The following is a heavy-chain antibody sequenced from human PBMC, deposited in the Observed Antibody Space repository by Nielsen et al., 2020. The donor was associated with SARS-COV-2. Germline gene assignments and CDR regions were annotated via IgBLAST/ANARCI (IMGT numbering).Heavy chain of an antibody. Sequence: SETLSLTCTVSGGSISSSSYYWGWIRQPPGKGLEWIGSIYYSGSTYYNPSLKSRVTISVDTSKNQFSLKLSSVTAADTAVYYCARHAGGRRYFDYWGRGTLVTVSS. CDR3: ARHAGGRRYFDY. CDR2: IYYSGST. D-gene: IGHD2-15*01. J-gene: IGHJ4*02. V-gene: IGHV4-39*01. CDR1: GGSISSSSYY.